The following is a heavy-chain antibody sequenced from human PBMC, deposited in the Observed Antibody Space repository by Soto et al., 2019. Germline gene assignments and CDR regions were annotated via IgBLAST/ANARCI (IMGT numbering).Heavy chain of an antibody. J-gene: IGHJ3*02. CDR1: GFTFSNYA. CDR3: ARDIGATIIGDAFDI. Sequence: GGSLRLSCAASGFTFSNYAMHWVRQAPGKGLEWVAVISYDGSNKYYADSVKGRFTISRDNSKNTLYLQMNSLRAEDTAVYYCARDIGATIIGDAFDIWGQGTMVTVSS. CDR2: ISYDGSNK. V-gene: IGHV3-30-3*01. D-gene: IGHD5-12*01.